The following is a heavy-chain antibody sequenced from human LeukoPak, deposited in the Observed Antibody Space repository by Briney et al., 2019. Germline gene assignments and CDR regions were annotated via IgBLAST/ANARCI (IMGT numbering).Heavy chain of an antibody. CDR2: ISSSSSYT. CDR1: GFTFSDYY. J-gene: IGHJ4*02. V-gene: IGHV3-11*06. D-gene: IGHD2-8*01. Sequence: PGGSLRLSCAASGFTFSDYYMSWIRQAPGKGLEWVSYISSSSSYTNCADSVKGRFTISRDHAKNSLYLQMNSLRAEDTAVYYCASGYCTNGVCYPFDYWGQGTLVTVSS. CDR3: ASGYCTNGVCYPFDY.